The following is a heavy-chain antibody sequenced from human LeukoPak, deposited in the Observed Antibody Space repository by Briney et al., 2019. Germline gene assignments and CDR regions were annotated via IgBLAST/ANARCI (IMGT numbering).Heavy chain of an antibody. Sequence: GGSLRLSCAASGFTFDEYAMHWVRQAPGKGLEGVSLISWDGGSTYYADSVKGRFTISRDNSKNTLYLQMNSLRAEDTAVYYCANGKSEDNSGWPRGTFWGQGALVTVSS. CDR1: GFTFDEYA. CDR3: ANGKSEDNSGWPRGTF. J-gene: IGHJ4*02. CDR2: ISWDGGST. V-gene: IGHV3-43D*03. D-gene: IGHD5-12*01.